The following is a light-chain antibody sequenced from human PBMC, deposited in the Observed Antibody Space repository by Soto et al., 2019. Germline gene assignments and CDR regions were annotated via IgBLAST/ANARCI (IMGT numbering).Light chain of an antibody. CDR2: GAS. Sequence: EIVLTQSPGTLSLSPGERATLSCRASQSVSNNYLAWYQQKPGQAPRLLIYGASNRATGIPDRFSGSGSGTDFTLSISRLEPEDFAVYYCQQYNNWPPWTCGQGTKVDIK. CDR1: QSVSNNY. V-gene: IGKV3-20*01. CDR3: QQYNNWPPWT. J-gene: IGKJ1*01.